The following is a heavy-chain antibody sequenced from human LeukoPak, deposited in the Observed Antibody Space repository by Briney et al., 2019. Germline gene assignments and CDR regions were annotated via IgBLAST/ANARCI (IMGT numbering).Heavy chain of an antibody. V-gene: IGHV4-34*01. CDR2: INHSGST. Sequence: SETLSLTCAVYGGSFSGYYWSWIRQPPGKGLEWIGEINHSGSTNYNPSLKSRVTISVDTSKNQFSLKLSSVTAADTAVYYCARAGLIQPFDYWGQGTLVTVSS. CDR3: ARAGLIQPFDY. D-gene: IGHD3-16*01. CDR1: GGSFSGYY. J-gene: IGHJ4*02.